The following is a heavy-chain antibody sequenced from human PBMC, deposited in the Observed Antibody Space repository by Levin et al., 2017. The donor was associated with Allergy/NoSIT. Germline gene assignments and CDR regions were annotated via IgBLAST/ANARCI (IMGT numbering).Heavy chain of an antibody. D-gene: IGHD6-6*01. CDR1: GFTFSSYA. V-gene: IGHV3-30-3*01. CDR3: AREGFRLGQLARHYFDY. J-gene: IGHJ4*02. CDR2: ISYDGSNK. Sequence: GGSPRLSCAASGFTFSSYAMHWVRQAPGKGLEWVAVISYDGSNKYYADSVKGRFTISRDNSKNTLYLQMNSLRAEDTAVYYCAREGFRLGQLARHYFDYWGQGTLVTVSS.